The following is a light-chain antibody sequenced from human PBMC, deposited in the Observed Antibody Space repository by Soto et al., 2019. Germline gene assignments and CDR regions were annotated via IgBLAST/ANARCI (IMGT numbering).Light chain of an antibody. CDR2: WAS. Sequence: DIVMIQSPDSLAVSLGEWATINCKSSQSLLYSSNNKNYLAWYLQKPGQPPKLLIYWASTRESGVPDRFSGSGSGTDFTLTISSLQAEDVAVYYCQQYYSIPYTFGQGTKLEIK. CDR1: QSLLYSSNNKNY. V-gene: IGKV4-1*01. J-gene: IGKJ2*01. CDR3: QQYYSIPYT.